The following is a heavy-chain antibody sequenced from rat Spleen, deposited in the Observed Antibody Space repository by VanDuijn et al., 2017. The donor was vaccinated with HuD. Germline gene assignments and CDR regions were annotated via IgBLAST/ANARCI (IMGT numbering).Heavy chain of an antibody. CDR1: GFTFSNFG. Sequence: EVRLVESGGGLVQPGRSLKLSCAASGFTFSNFGMAWVRQAPTKGLEWVASISTGGGTPYYGDSVKGRFTISRDNAKSTLYLQMNSLRSEDTATYYCTRMRHYFDYWGQGVMVTVSS. CDR2: ISTGGGTP. V-gene: IGHV5S13*01. J-gene: IGHJ2*01. CDR3: TRMRHYFDY.